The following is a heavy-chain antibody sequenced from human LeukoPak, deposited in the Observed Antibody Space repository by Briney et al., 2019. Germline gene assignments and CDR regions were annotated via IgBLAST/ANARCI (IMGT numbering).Heavy chain of an antibody. CDR2: IYYSGNT. V-gene: IGHV4-39*07. Sequence: SETLSLTCTVSGGSISSGGYYWGWIRQPPGKGLEWIGNIYYSGNTYYNPSLKSRVTISVDTSENQFSLKLSSVTAADTAVYYCARWDLRQANNWFDPWGQGTLVTVSS. CDR1: GGSISSGGYY. CDR3: ARWDLRQANNWFDP. J-gene: IGHJ5*02. D-gene: IGHD1-26*01.